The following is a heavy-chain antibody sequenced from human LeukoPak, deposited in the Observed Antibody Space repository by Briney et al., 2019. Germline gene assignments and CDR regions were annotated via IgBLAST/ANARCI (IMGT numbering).Heavy chain of an antibody. Sequence: SETLSLTCTVSGGSINNYWWSWIRQPPGKGLEWIGSIYYSGSTYYNPSLKSRVTISVDTSKNQFSLKLSSVTAADTAVYYCARRVAARPSWFDPWGQGTLVTVSS. CDR2: IYYSGST. CDR1: GGSINNYW. V-gene: IGHV4-39*01. D-gene: IGHD6-6*01. CDR3: ARRVAARPSWFDP. J-gene: IGHJ5*02.